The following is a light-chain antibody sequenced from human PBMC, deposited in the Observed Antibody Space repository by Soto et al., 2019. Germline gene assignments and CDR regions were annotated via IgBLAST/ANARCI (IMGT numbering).Light chain of an antibody. J-gene: IGKJ1*01. Sequence: ILITHTPLSLSIIHLHTASISCKASQSLLHSDGKTYFYWYVQKAGQAPQPLTYEVSNRFSGVPERFSGSGSRTDFTLKISRVEADDVGIYYCMQAIDIPWTFGQGTKVDIK. CDR3: MQAIDIPWT. V-gene: IGKV2-29*03. CDR2: EVS. CDR1: QSLLHSDGKTY.